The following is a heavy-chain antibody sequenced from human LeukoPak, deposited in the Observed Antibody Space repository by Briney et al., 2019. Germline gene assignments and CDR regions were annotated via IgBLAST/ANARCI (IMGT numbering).Heavy chain of an antibody. CDR2: IKQDGSEK. J-gene: IGHJ4*02. D-gene: IGHD3-10*01. CDR3: ASVRGVTYFDY. Sequence: GGSLRLSCAASGFTFSSYWMSWVRQAPGKGLEGVANIKQDGSEKYYVDSVKGRFTISRDNAKNSLYLQMNSLRAEDTAVYYCASVRGVTYFDYWGRGTLVPVSS. CDR1: GFTFSSYW. V-gene: IGHV3-7*03.